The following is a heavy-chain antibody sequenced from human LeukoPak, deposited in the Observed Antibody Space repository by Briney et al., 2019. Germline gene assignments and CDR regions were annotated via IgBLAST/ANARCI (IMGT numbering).Heavy chain of an antibody. V-gene: IGHV4-59*08. D-gene: IGHD4-17*01. CDR2: IYYSGST. Sequence: PSETLSLTCTVSGGSISSYYWSWIRQPPGKGLEWIGYIYYSGSTNYNPSLKSRVTISVDTSKNQFSLKLSSVTAADTAVYYCARGVKTTVLQGSAFDIWGQGTMVTVS. CDR3: ARGVKTTVLQGSAFDI. J-gene: IGHJ3*02. CDR1: GGSISSYY.